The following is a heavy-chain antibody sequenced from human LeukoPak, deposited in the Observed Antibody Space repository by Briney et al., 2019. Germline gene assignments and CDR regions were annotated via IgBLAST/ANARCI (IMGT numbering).Heavy chain of an antibody. CDR2: INPNSGNT. V-gene: IGHV1-8*03. J-gene: IGHJ6*03. CDR1: GYTFTSYY. CDR3: PSGRCSSNRCSRGNIGYYYYYYMDV. Sequence: GASVKVSCKASGYTFTSYYMNWVRQATGQGLEWMGWINPNSGNTVYAQKFQGRVTITRNTSISTAYMELSSLRSEDTAVYYCPSGRCSSNRCSRGNIGYYYYYYMDVWGKGTTVTVSS. D-gene: IGHD2-2*01.